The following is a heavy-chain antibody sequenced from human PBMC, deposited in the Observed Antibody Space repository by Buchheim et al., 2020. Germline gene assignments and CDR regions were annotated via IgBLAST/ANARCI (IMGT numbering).Heavy chain of an antibody. CDR3: VSEVGTRMFDH. D-gene: IGHD4-23*01. Sequence: QVQLVESGGGVVQPGRSLRLSCAASGFPFSSFAMYWVRQAPGKGLEWVAGILRDETMTLYADSVQGRFTISRDNTKNMVYLQMGSLRIEDTAVYYCVSEVGTRMFDHWGQGSL. V-gene: IGHV3-30*04. J-gene: IGHJ4*02. CDR2: ILRDETMT. CDR1: GFPFSSFA.